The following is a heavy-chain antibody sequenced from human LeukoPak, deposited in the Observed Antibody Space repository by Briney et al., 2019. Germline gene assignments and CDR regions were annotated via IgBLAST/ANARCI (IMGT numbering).Heavy chain of an antibody. Sequence: GGSLRLSCASPARTFSSYEMNWVRQAPGKGLEWVSYISSSGSTIYYAGSVKGRFTISRDNAKNSLYLQMNSLRAEDTAVYYCANRFDYWGQGTLVTVSS. CDR3: ANRFDY. V-gene: IGHV3-48*03. CDR2: ISSSGSTI. CDR1: ARTFSSYE. J-gene: IGHJ4*02.